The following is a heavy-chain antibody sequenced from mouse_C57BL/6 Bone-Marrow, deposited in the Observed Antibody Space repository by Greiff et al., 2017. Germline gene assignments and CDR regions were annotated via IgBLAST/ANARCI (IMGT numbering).Heavy chain of an antibody. CDR1: GYTFTSYA. CDR2: LYTRDGSS. V-gene: IGHV1-85*01. J-gene: IGHJ2*01. D-gene: IGHD1-1*01. CDR3: ASDTTVLGDY. Sequence: VKLMESGPELVQPGASVKLSCKASGYTFTSYAINWVKQRPGKGLEWIGWLYTRDGSSKYNEKFKGKATLTVDTSSSTADMELHSLTSEDSAVYFCASDTTVLGDYWGQGTTLTVSS.